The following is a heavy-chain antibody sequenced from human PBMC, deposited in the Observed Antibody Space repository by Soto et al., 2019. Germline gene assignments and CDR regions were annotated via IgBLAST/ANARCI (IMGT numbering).Heavy chain of an antibody. D-gene: IGHD5-12*01. CDR1: GYTFTSYG. V-gene: IGHV1-18*01. Sequence: ASVKVSCKASGYTFTSYGISWVRQAPGQGLEWMGWISAYNGNTNYAQKLQGRVTMTTDTSTSTAYMELRSLRSDDTAMYYCARADKWLRFEYYFDYWGQGTLVTVSS. CDR3: ARADKWLRFEYYFDY. J-gene: IGHJ4*02. CDR2: ISAYNGNT.